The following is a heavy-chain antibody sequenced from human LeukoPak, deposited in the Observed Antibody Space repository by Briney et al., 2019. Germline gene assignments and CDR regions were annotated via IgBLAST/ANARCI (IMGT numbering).Heavy chain of an antibody. CDR1: GYSISSGYY. V-gene: IGHV4-38-2*02. CDR2: IYRSGNT. Sequence: SETLSLTCTVSGYSISSGYYWSWLRQPPGKGLEWIGSIYRSGNTYYNPSLKSRVTISMGSPRDQFSLKMTSVTAADTAVYYCARADGSVWPTGEFDYWGQGTLVTVSS. D-gene: IGHD6-19*01. CDR3: ARADGSVWPTGEFDY. J-gene: IGHJ4*02.